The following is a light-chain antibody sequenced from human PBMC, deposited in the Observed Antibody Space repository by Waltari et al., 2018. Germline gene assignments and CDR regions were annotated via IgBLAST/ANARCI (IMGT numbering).Light chain of an antibody. J-gene: IGLJ1*01. CDR2: EVS. Sequence: QSALTQPASVSGSPGQSIPISSTGTSSDVGGYKYFSWYQQHPGKAPKPMIYEVSNRPSGVSNRFSGSKSGNMASLTISGLQAEDEADYYCSSYSSSSTYVFGTGTKVTVL. CDR3: SSYSSSSTYV. CDR1: SSDVGGYKY. V-gene: IGLV2-14*01.